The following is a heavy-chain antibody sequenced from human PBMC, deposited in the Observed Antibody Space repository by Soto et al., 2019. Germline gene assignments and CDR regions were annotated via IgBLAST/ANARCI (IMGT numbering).Heavy chain of an antibody. D-gene: IGHD6-13*01. V-gene: IGHV3-33*01. CDR1: GFTFSSYG. CDR2: IWDDGSNK. Sequence: QVQLVESGGGVVQPGRSLRLSCAASGFTFSSYGMHWVRQAPGKGLEWVAVIWDDGSNKYYADSVKGRFTISRDNSKNSLHVPITSLPAKDTAVFYCARQQQLGHSHYYYGMDVWGQGTTLTVSS. CDR3: ARQQQLGHSHYYYGMDV. J-gene: IGHJ6*01.